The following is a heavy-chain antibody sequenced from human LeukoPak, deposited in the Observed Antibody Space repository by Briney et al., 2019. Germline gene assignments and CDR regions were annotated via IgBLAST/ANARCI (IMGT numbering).Heavy chain of an antibody. Sequence: PSETLSLTCTVSGYSISSGYYWGWIRQPPGKGLEWIGSIYYSGSTYYNPSLKSRVTISVDTSRNQFSLRLSSVTAADTAVYYCARGRRGGGDVLFNWFDPWGQGTLVTVSS. CDR2: IYYSGST. V-gene: IGHV4-38-2*02. CDR1: GYSISSGYY. D-gene: IGHD2-21*02. CDR3: ARGRRGGGDVLFNWFDP. J-gene: IGHJ5*02.